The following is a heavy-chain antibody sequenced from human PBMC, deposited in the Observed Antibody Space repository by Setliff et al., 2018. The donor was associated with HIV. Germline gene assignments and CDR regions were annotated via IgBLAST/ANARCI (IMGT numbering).Heavy chain of an antibody. CDR3: AKNFYSSRWSPLDY. CDR2: VSGSGGFT. Sequence: PGGSLRLSCAASGFTFSNYDMTWVRQAPGKGLEWVSGVSGSGGFTSYADSVKGRFTIYRDNSKNTLYLQMNNLRTEDTAVYFCAKNFYSSRWSPLDYWGQGTLVTVSS. D-gene: IGHD2-2*01. J-gene: IGHJ4*02. CDR1: GFTFSNYD. V-gene: IGHV3-23*01.